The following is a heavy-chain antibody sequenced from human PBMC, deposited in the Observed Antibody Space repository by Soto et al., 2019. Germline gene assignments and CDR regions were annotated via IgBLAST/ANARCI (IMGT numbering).Heavy chain of an antibody. CDR2: INPNSGGT. V-gene: IGHV1-2*04. J-gene: IGHJ3*02. Sequence: ASVKVSCKASGYTFTGYYMHWVRQAPGQGLEWMGWINPNSGGTNYAQKFQGWVTMTRDTSISTAYMELSRLRSDDTAMYYCARNGDYGDYAGAFDIWGQGTMVTVSS. D-gene: IGHD4-17*01. CDR3: ARNGDYGDYAGAFDI. CDR1: GYTFTGYY.